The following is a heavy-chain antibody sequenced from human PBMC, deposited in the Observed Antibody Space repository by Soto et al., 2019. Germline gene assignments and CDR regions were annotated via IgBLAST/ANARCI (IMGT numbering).Heavy chain of an antibody. CDR2: INPKSGAT. J-gene: IGHJ6*02. V-gene: IGHV1-2*02. CDR1: GYRFTGYG. D-gene: IGHD2-21*02. CDR3: VYYCAKSNYGGDDYFQYGRDV. Sequence: QVQLVQSGAEVKKPGASLKVSCTATGYRFTGYGLHWVRQAPGQGLQWMGWINPKSGATDYAQKFQGRVIRTREVSTYTAFLDLSGLISDDTADDTVVYYCAKSNYGGDDYFQYGRDVWGQGNTVTVSS.